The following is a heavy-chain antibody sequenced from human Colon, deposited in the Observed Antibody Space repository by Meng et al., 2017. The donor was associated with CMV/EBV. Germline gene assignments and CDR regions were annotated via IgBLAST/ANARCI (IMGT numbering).Heavy chain of an antibody. D-gene: IGHD3-10*01. CDR3: AGEYQLLNTPYFEY. CDR1: GFTFSSYS. J-gene: IGHJ4*02. CDR2: ISSSSSYI. V-gene: IGHV3-21*06. Sequence: GGSLRLSCAASGFTFSSYSMNWVRQAPGKGLEWVSSISSSSSYIYYADSVKGRFTISRDNSNNTLLLQLSSLRTEDTAVYYCAGEYQLLNTPYFEYWGQGTLVTVSS.